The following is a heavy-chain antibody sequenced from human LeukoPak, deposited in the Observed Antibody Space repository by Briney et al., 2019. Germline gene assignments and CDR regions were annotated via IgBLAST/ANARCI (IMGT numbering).Heavy chain of an antibody. J-gene: IGHJ4*02. V-gene: IGHV1-18*04. CDR1: GYTFSGYY. D-gene: IGHD2-8*01. CDR3: ARDDCTIGVCYISDH. CDR2: ISTYNGHT. Sequence: GASVKVSCKASGYTFSGYYIHWVRQAPGQGLEWMGWISTYNGHTNYARNFQGRVTMTTDTSTGTVYMELKSLRSDDTAVYYCARDDCTIGVCYISDHWGQGTLVTVSS.